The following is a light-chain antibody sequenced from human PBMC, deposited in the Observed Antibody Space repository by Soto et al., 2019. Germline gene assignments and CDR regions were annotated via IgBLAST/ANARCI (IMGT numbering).Light chain of an antibody. Sequence: EIVLTQSPGTLSLPPGERATLSCRASQSVSSSYLAWYQQKPGQAPRLLIYGASSRATGIPDRFSGSGSGTDFTLTISRLEPEDFAVYYCQQYGSSPPTFGQGTRLEI. CDR1: QSVSSSY. V-gene: IGKV3-20*01. J-gene: IGKJ5*01. CDR3: QQYGSSPPT. CDR2: GAS.